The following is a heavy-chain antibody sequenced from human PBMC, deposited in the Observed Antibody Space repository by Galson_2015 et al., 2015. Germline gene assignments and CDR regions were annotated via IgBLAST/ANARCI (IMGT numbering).Heavy chain of an antibody. CDR1: GFTFSSYA. J-gene: IGHJ5*02. CDR3: AKRRGQQLVTWFDP. V-gene: IGHV3-23*01. CDR2: ISGSGGST. D-gene: IGHD6-13*01. Sequence: CLRLSCAASGFTFSSYAMSWVRQAPGKGLEWVSAISGSGGSTYYADSVKGRFTISRDNSKNTLYLQMNSLRAEDKAVYYCAKRRGQQLVTWFDPWGQGTLVTVSS.